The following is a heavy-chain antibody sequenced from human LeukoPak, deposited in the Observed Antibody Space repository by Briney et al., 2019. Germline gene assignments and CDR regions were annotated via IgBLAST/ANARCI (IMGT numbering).Heavy chain of an antibody. J-gene: IGHJ4*02. CDR2: IYYSGST. CDR1: GGSISSYY. CDR3: ARVRYGDYLDY. Sequence: PSETLSLTCTVPGGSISSYYWSWIRQPPGKGLEWIGYIYYSGSTNYNPSLKSRVTISVDTSKNQFSLKLSSATAADTAVYYCARVRYGDYLDYWGQGTLVTVSS. D-gene: IGHD4-17*01. V-gene: IGHV4-59*01.